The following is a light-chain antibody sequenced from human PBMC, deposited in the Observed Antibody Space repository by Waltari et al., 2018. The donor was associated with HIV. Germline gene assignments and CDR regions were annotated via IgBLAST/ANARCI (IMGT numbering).Light chain of an antibody. V-gene: IGKV1-12*01. Sequence: DIQMTQSPASVSASVGDRVPLSCRASQAISTCLAWYQQKPGKAPKLLIYGASSLQSGVPSRFSGLVSGRVFTLTSNGLQPEDFATYYCQQGNRFPFTFGPGTTVDIK. CDR3: QQGNRFPFT. CDR2: GAS. J-gene: IGKJ3*01. CDR1: QAISTC.